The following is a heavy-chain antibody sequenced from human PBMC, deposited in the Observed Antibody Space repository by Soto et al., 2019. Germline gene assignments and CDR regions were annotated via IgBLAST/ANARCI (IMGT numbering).Heavy chain of an antibody. Sequence: QVQLVQSGAEVKKPGASVKVSCKASGYTFTSYGVSWVRQAPGQGLEWMGWISAYNGDTNYAQKLQGRVTMTTDTSTSTVYMELRSLRSDDTAVYYCARDVRNYDSSGYYLPPRFDYWGQGTLVTVSS. CDR2: ISAYNGDT. V-gene: IGHV1-18*01. CDR1: GYTFTSYG. D-gene: IGHD3-22*01. J-gene: IGHJ4*02. CDR3: ARDVRNYDSSGYYLPPRFDY.